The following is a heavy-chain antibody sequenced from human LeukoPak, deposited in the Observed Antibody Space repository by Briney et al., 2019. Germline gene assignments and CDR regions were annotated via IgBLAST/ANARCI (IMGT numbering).Heavy chain of an antibody. J-gene: IGHJ5*02. Sequence: SVKVSCKASGGTFSSYAISWVRQAPGRGLEWMGRIIPILGIANYAQKFQGRVTITADKSTSTAYMELSSLRSEDTAVYYCARVRCSSTSCYHEEENWFDPWGQGTLVTVSS. CDR3: ARVRCSSTSCYHEEENWFDP. D-gene: IGHD2-2*01. CDR1: GGTFSSYA. CDR2: IIPILGIA. V-gene: IGHV1-69*04.